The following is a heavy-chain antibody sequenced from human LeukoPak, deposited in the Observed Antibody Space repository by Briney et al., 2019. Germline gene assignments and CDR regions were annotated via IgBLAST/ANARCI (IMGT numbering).Heavy chain of an antibody. CDR3: ARPLAYCGGDCYSYFDY. D-gene: IGHD2-21*02. J-gene: IGHJ4*02. CDR2: IIPILGIA. CDR1: GGTFSSYA. V-gene: IGHV1-69*04. Sequence: SVKVSCKASGGTFSSYAISWVRQAPGQGLEWMGRIIPILGIANYAQKFQGRVTITADKSTSTAYMELSSLRSEDTAVYYCARPLAYCGGDCYSYFDYWGQGTLVTVSS.